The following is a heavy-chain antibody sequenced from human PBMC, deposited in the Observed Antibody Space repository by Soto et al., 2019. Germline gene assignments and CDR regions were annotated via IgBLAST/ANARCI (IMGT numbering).Heavy chain of an antibody. V-gene: IGHV4-59*01. J-gene: IGHJ4*02. CDR1: GGSISSYF. CDR3: ARDLAAVPRAFDY. D-gene: IGHD6-13*01. CDR2: VYYTGTT. Sequence: QVQLQESGPGLLKPSETLSLTCTVSGGSISSYFYIWVRQPPGKGLEWIGSVYYTGTTDYNHSLKSRVTISVDTSKTQFSLNLRSVTAADTAVYYCARDLAAVPRAFDYWGRGTLVTVSS.